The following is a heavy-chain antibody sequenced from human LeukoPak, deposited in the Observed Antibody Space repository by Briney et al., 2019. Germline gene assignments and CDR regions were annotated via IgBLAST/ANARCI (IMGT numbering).Heavy chain of an antibody. Sequence: PSGTLSLTCGVSGGSISNTNWWTWFRQPPGKGLEWIGEVNLQGSTNYNPSLKSRVAISVDTSKNQFSLKLSSVTAADTAVYYCARPSGYSFDYWGQGSLVAVSS. J-gene: IGHJ4*02. CDR3: ARPSGYSFDY. CDR1: GGSISNTNW. CDR2: VNLQGST. D-gene: IGHD6-25*01. V-gene: IGHV4-4*02.